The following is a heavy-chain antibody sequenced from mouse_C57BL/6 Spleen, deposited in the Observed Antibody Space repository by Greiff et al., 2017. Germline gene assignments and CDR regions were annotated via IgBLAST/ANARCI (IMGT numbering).Heavy chain of an antibody. D-gene: IGHD1-1*01. Sequence: VLLQQSDAELVKPGASVKISCTVSGYTFTDHTIHWMKQRPEQGLDWIGYIYPRDGSTKYNEKFKGKATLTADKSSSTAYMQLNSLTSEDTAVYCCAREGDYYGSAMDYWGQGTSVTVSS. J-gene: IGHJ4*01. CDR1: GYTFTDHT. CDR2: IYPRDGST. V-gene: IGHV1-78*01. CDR3: AREGDYYGSAMDY.